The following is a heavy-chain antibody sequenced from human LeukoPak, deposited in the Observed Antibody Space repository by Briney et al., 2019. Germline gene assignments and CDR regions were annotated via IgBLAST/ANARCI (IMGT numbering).Heavy chain of an antibody. CDR1: GGSISSYY. Sequence: SETLSLTCTVSGGSISSYYWSWIRQPPGKGLEWIGYIYYSGSTNYNPSPKSRVTISVDTSKNQFSLKLSSVTAADTAVYYCAREGEGSGYVWFDPWGQGTLVTVSS. CDR3: AREGEGSGYVWFDP. D-gene: IGHD5-12*01. V-gene: IGHV4-59*01. J-gene: IGHJ5*02. CDR2: IYYSGST.